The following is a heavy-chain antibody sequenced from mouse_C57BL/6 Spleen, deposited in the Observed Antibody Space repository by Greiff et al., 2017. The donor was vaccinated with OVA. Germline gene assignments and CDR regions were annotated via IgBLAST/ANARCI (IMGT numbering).Heavy chain of an antibody. CDR1: GYTFTSYW. Sequence: QVQLQQPGADLVKPGASVKLSCKASGYTFTSYWMQWVKQRPGQGLEWIGEIDPSDSYTNYNQKFKGKATLTVDTSSSTAYMQLSSLTSEDSAVYYCARGKTAQATSDYWGQGTTLTVSS. CDR3: ARGKTAQATSDY. V-gene: IGHV1-50*01. J-gene: IGHJ2*01. D-gene: IGHD3-2*02. CDR2: IDPSDSYT.